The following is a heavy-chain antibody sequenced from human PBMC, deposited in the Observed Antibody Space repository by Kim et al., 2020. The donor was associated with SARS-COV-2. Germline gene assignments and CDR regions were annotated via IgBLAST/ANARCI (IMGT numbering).Heavy chain of an antibody. CDR3: ASLYYDFWSGYYTGNGMDV. J-gene: IGHJ6*02. CDR1: GFTVSSNY. CDR2: IYSGGST. D-gene: IGHD3-3*01. V-gene: IGHV3-53*01. Sequence: GGSLRLSCAASGFTVSSNYMSWVRQAPGKGLEWVSVIYSGGSTYYADSVKGRFTISRDNSKNTLYLQMNSLRAEDTAVYYCASLYYDFWSGYYTGNGMDVWGQGTTVTVSS.